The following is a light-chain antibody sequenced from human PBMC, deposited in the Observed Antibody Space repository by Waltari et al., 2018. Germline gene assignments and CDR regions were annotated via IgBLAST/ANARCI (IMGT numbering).Light chain of an antibody. J-gene: IGLJ2*01. V-gene: IGLV1-40*01. CDR3: QSYDTSLGVV. Sequence: QSVLTQPPSVSGAPGQRVTISCTGSWSNIGAGYDVPWYQQLPEKAPTLLVYGVNTRPPGVPYRFFGSKSGTSASLAIPGLQPEDEADYYCQSYDTSLGVVFGGGTKLTVL. CDR2: GVN. CDR1: WSNIGAGYD.